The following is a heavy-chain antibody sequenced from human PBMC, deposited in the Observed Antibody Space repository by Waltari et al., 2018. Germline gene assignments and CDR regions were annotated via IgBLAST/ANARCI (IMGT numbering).Heavy chain of an antibody. CDR2: IYTSGST. V-gene: IGHV4-61*02. Sequence: QVQLQESGPGLVKPSQTLSLTCTVSGGSISSGSYYWSWIRQPAGKGREWIGRIYTSGSTNYNPSLKSRVTISVDTSKNQFSLKLSSVTAADTAVYYCARDAPSPYSSSWYGDNWFDPWGQGTLVTVSS. J-gene: IGHJ5*02. CDR1: GGSISSGSYY. D-gene: IGHD6-13*01. CDR3: ARDAPSPYSSSWYGDNWFDP.